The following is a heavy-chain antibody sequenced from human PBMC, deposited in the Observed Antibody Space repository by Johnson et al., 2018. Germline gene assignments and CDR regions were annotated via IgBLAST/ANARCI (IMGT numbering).Heavy chain of an antibody. V-gene: IGHV3-73*01. CDR1: GFTFGGSA. J-gene: IGHJ3*02. D-gene: IGHD5-12*01. Sequence: VQLVQSGGGLVQPGGSLKLSCAASGFTFGGSAMHWVRQAPGKGLEWVGRIRSKANSDAPVYAASVKDRFTISRDDSKNMAYLQINSLNTEDPAVYCCRATITTDAFDIWGQGTMVTVSS. CDR2: IRSKANSDAP. CDR3: RATITTDAFDI.